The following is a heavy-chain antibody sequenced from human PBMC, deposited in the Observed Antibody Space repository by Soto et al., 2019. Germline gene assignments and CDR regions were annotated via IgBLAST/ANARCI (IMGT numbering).Heavy chain of an antibody. CDR3: AKDIHDFWSGYQLNRDYYYYGMDV. J-gene: IGHJ6*02. D-gene: IGHD3-3*01. V-gene: IGHV3-9*01. CDR1: GFTFDDYA. Sequence: SLRLSCAASGFTFDDYAMHWVRQAPGKGLEWVSGISWNSGSIGYADSVKGRFTISRDNAKNSLYLQMNSLRAEDTALYYCAKDIHDFWSGYQLNRDYYYYGMDVWGQGTTVTVSS. CDR2: ISWNSGSI.